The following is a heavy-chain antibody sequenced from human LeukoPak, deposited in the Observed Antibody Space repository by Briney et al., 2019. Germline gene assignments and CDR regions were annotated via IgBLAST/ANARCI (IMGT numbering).Heavy chain of an antibody. CDR2: IYNDGSDT. J-gene: IGHJ3*01. CDR3: ATDAGHGFSF. V-gene: IGHV3-74*01. CDR1: GFTFSNYW. Sequence: GGSLRLSCAASGFTFSNYWMHWVRQSPGKGLVWVSRIYNDGSDTTYADSVAGRFTISRDNAKNTLYLQMNSLRAEDTAVYYCATDAGHGFSFWGQGTMVTVSS. D-gene: IGHD5-24*01.